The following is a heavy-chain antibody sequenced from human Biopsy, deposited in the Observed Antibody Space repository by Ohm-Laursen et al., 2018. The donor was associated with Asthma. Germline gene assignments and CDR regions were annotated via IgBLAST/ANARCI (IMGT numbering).Heavy chain of an antibody. Sequence: SLRLSCAASGFTFSSYAMSWVRQAPGKGLEWVSAISGSGGSTYYADSVKGRFTISRDNSKNTLYLQMNSLRAGDTAVYYCAKDSGNYHADFDYWGQGTLVTVSS. J-gene: IGHJ4*02. D-gene: IGHD1-26*01. V-gene: IGHV3-23*01. CDR1: GFTFSSYA. CDR3: AKDSGNYHADFDY. CDR2: ISGSGGST.